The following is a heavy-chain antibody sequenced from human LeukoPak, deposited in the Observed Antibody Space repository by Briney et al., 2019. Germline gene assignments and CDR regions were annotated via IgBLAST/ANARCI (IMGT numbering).Heavy chain of an antibody. Sequence: SETLSLTCTVSGGSISSYYWSWIRQPPGKGLEWIGYIYYSGSTNYNPSLKSRVTISVDTSKNQFSLKLSSVTAADTAVYYCARDGSYGGTDAFDIWGQGTMVTVSS. D-gene: IGHD5-18*01. CDR1: GGSISSYY. J-gene: IGHJ3*02. CDR2: IYYSGST. CDR3: ARDGSYGGTDAFDI. V-gene: IGHV4-59*01.